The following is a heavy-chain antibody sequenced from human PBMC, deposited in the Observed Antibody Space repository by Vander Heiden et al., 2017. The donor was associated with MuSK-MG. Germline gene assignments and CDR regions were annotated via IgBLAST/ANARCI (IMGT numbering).Heavy chain of an antibody. V-gene: IGHV4-34*01. CDR3: ARGGSVVVVGATTPPYFDY. J-gene: IGHJ4*02. D-gene: IGHD2-15*01. Sequence: QVQLQQWGAGLLKPSETLSLTCAVYGGSFSGYYWSWIRQPPGKGLEWIGEINHSGSTNYNPSLKRRVTISVDTSKNQFSLKLSSVTAADTAVYYCARGGSVVVVGATTPPYFDYWGQGTLVTVSS. CDR2: INHSGST. CDR1: GGSFSGYY.